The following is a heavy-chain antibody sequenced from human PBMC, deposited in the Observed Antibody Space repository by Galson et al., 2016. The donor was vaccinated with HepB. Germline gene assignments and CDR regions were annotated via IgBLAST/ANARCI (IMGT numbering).Heavy chain of an antibody. CDR2: IYYSGTT. J-gene: IGHJ4*02. D-gene: IGHD3-22*01. CDR1: GDSISTSAYY. V-gene: IGHV4-31*03. Sequence: TLSLTCTVSGDSISTSAYYWSWIRQHPGKGLEWIGYIYYSGTTYYNPSLKSRLIISVDTSKNQFSLELSSVTAADTAVYYCAGGDTSGSPGRDYWGQGTLVTVSS. CDR3: AGGDTSGSPGRDY.